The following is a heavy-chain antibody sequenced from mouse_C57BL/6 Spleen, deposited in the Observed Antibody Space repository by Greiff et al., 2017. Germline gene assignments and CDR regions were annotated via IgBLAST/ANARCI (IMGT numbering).Heavy chain of an antibody. CDR3: ARGGYYGNFDY. D-gene: IGHD1-2*01. Sequence: QVQLQQSGAELVKPGASVKISFKASGYAFSSYWMNWVKQRPGTGLEWIGQIYPGDGDTNYNGKFKGKATLTADKSSSTASMQLSSLTSEDSAVYFCARGGYYGNFDYWGQGTTLTVSS. CDR1: GYAFSSYW. J-gene: IGHJ2*01. V-gene: IGHV1-80*01. CDR2: IYPGDGDT.